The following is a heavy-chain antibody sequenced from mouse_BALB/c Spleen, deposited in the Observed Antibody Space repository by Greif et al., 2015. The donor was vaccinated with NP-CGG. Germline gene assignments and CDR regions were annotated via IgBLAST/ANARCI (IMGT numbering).Heavy chain of an antibody. V-gene: IGHV1-55*01. CDR1: GYNFTSYW. J-gene: IGHJ4*01. CDR2: IYPGSGST. CDR3: ARRDYDAEGYAMDY. Sequence: QVQLQQSGAELVKPGTSVKLSCKASGYNFTSYWINWVKLRPGQGLEWIGDIYPGSGSTNYNEKFKSKATLTVDTSSSTAYMQLSSLASEDSALYYCARRDYDAEGYAMDYWGQGTSVTVSS. D-gene: IGHD2-4*01.